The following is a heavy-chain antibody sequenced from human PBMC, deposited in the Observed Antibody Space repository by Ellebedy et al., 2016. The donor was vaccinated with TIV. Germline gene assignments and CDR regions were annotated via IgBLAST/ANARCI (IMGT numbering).Heavy chain of an antibody. D-gene: IGHD5-12*01. Sequence: ESLKISCTVSGCSISRSRYYWGWIRQPPGKGLEWIGNIYYSGSTYYNPSLKSRVTISIDTSKNQFSLKMSSVTAADTAVFYCARVGYSGYDWPYWGQGTLVTVSS. V-gene: IGHV4-39*07. J-gene: IGHJ4*02. CDR2: IYYSGST. CDR3: ARVGYSGYDWPY. CDR1: GCSISRSRYY.